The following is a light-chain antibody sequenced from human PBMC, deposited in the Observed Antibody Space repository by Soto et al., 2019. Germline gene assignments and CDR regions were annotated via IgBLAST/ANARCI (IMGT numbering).Light chain of an antibody. Sequence: QPVLTQSPSASASLGASVKLTCTLSSGHISNAIAWHQQQPEKGPRYLMKVNSDGSHNKGDGIPDRFSGSSSGAERDLTISSLQSEDEADYYCQTWGTGIQVFGGGTKVTVL. CDR3: QTWGTGIQV. CDR2: VNSDGSH. V-gene: IGLV4-69*01. J-gene: IGLJ2*01. CDR1: SGHISNA.